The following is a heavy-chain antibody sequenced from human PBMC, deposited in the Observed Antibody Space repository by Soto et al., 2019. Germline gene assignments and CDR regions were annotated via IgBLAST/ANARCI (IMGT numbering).Heavy chain of an antibody. Sequence: QITLKESGPTLVKPTQTLTLTYTFSGFSLSADGVGVGWIRQPPGKALEWLALIYWDDDKRYRPSLKSRLTIRNGPSKNQLDHTWSNMDPMDKATDYGVYWYEGTSWPDDGFDVWGQWRVVTGAS. CDR3: VYWYEGTSWPDDGFDV. CDR2: IYWDDDK. CDR1: GFSLSADGVG. D-gene: IGHD2-2*01. V-gene: IGHV2-5*02. J-gene: IGHJ3*01.